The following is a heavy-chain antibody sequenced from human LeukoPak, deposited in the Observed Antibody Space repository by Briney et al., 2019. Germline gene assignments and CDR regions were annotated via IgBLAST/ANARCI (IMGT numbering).Heavy chain of an antibody. Sequence: PSETLSLTCTVSGGSISSYYWSWIRQPAGKGLEWIGRIYTSGSTNYNPSLKSRVTMSVDTSKNQFSLKLSSVTATDTAVYYCARDGIVVVPAATPTTGMDVWGQGTTVTASS. J-gene: IGHJ6*02. CDR2: IYTSGST. D-gene: IGHD2-2*01. CDR3: ARDGIVVVPAATPTTGMDV. CDR1: GGSISSYY. V-gene: IGHV4-4*07.